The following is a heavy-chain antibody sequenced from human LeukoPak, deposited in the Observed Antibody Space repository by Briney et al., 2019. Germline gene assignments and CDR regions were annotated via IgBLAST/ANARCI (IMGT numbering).Heavy chain of an antibody. CDR1: GFTFSSYG. CDR2: ISYDGSNK. V-gene: IGHV3-30*18. J-gene: IGHJ4*02. D-gene: IGHD3-10*01. CDR3: AKDFLPHISMVRGVTTLFDF. Sequence: GRSLRLSCAASGFTFSSYGMHWVRQAPGKRLEWVIGISYDGSNKYYADSVKGRFTISRDNSKNTLYLQMNSLRAEDTAVYYCAKDFLPHISMVRGVTTLFDFWGQGTLVTVSS.